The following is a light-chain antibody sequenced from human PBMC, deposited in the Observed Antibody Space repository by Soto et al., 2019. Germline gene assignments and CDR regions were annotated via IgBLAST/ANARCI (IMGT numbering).Light chain of an antibody. V-gene: IGLV2-14*01. Sequence: QSALAQPASVSGSPGQSITISCTGTSSDVGGYNFVSWYQQHPDKAPKLMIYDVTNRPSGVSNRFSGSKSGNTASLTVSGLQAEDEADYYCSSYTSISPYVFVTGTNVTV. CDR2: DVT. J-gene: IGLJ1*01. CDR1: SSDVGGYNF. CDR3: SSYTSISPYV.